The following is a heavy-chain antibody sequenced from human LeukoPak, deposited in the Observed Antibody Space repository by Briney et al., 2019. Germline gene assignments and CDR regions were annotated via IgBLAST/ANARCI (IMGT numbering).Heavy chain of an antibody. Sequence: PGRSLRLSCAASGFTFSSYGMHWVRQAPGKGLEWVSAISGSGGSTYYADSVKGRFTISRDNSKNTLYLQMNSLRAEDTAVYYCAKHLKPDSSSWYWNFDYWGQGTLVTVSS. V-gene: IGHV3-23*01. CDR1: GFTFSSYG. J-gene: IGHJ4*02. D-gene: IGHD6-13*01. CDR3: AKHLKPDSSSWYWNFDY. CDR2: ISGSGGST.